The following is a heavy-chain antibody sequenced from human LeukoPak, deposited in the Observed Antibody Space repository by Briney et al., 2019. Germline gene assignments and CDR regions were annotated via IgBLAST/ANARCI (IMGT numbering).Heavy chain of an antibody. Sequence: GGSLRLSYAASGFTFSSYAMSWVRQAPAKGLESVSAISGRGGSTNYADSVKGRFTISRDNSKHTLYLQMNSLRAEDTAVFYCAKPGVGYCTGGSCSAADYWGQGTLVTVSS. J-gene: IGHJ4*02. CDR1: GFTFSSYA. V-gene: IGHV3-23*01. CDR2: ISGRGGST. D-gene: IGHD2-15*01. CDR3: AKPGVGYCTGGSCSAADY.